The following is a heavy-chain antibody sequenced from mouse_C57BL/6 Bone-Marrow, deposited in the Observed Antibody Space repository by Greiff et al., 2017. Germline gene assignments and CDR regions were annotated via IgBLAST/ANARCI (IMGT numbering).Heavy chain of an antibody. D-gene: IGHD2-3*01. Sequence: QVQLQQSGAELVRPGTSVKMSCKASGYTFTNYWIGWAKQRPGHGLEWIGDIYPGGGYTNYNEKFKGKATLTADKSSSTAYMQCSSLTSEDSAIYYCAKIYDGYFYLDYWGQGTTLTGAS. J-gene: IGHJ2*01. V-gene: IGHV1-63*01. CDR2: IYPGGGYT. CDR3: AKIYDGYFYLDY. CDR1: GYTFTNYW.